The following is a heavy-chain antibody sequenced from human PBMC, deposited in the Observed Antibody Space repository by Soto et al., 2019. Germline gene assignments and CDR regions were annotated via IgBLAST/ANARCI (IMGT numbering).Heavy chain of an antibody. J-gene: IGHJ4*02. V-gene: IGHV4-59*12. D-gene: IGHD1-1*01. CDR1: GGSITGYY. CDR3: ARERTPPTGFDY. CDR2: IYFTGAA. Sequence: QVQLQESGPGLVKLSDTLSLTCPVSGGSITGYYWNWIRQPPGQGLEWIGCIYFTGAAHYNPSLKSRVTMSVDTSKNQFSLKLTSVTAADTAGYYFARERTPPTGFDYWGQGTLVTVSS.